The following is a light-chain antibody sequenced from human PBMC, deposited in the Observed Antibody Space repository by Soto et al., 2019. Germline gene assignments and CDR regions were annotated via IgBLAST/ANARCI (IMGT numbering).Light chain of an antibody. V-gene: IGKV2-24*01. CDR2: KIS. J-gene: IGKJ1*01. CDR3: LQATRPPRT. Sequence: DVVMTQTPLSSPVTLGQPASISCRASQSLVHSDVNTYLSWYQQRPGQAPRLLIHKISMRFSGVPDRFSGSGAGTNFTLKISRVEAEDFGVYYCLQATRPPRTFGQGTKVEIK. CDR1: QSLVHSDVNTY.